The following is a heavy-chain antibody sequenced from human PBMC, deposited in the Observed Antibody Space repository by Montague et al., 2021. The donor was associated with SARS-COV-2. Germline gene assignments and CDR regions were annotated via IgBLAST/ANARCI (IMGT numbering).Heavy chain of an antibody. CDR1: GGSISSGGYY. D-gene: IGHD3-9*01. CDR2: IYYSGST. Sequence: TLSLTCTVSGGSISSGGYYWSWIRQHPGKGLEWIGYIYYSGSTYYNPSLKSRVTISVDTSKNQFSLKVSSVTAADTAVYYCARGISYFDWLLSSPLDVWGQGTTVTVSS. V-gene: IGHV4-31*03. CDR3: ARGISYFDWLLSSPLDV. J-gene: IGHJ6*02.